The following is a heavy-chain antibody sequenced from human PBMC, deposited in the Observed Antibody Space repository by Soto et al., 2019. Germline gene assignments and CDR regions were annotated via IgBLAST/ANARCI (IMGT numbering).Heavy chain of an antibody. D-gene: IGHD6-13*01. CDR3: AKALYGSSSSPIDY. CDR1: GFTFDDYA. CDR2: ITWNSGYI. V-gene: IGHV3-9*01. Sequence: PGGSMRLSCTASGFTFDDYAMHWVRQAPGKGLEWVSYITWNSGYIGYADSVKGRFTISRDNANNSLYLQMSSLKPEDTAFYYCAKALYGSSSSPIDYWGQGTLVTVSS. J-gene: IGHJ4*02.